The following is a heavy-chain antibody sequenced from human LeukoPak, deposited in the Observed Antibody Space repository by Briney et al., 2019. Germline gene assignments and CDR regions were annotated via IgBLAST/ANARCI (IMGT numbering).Heavy chain of an antibody. CDR1: GYTFTSYG. CDR3: ATGGPDYGGNLEYFQH. V-gene: IGHV1-18*04. CDR2: ISAYNGNT. Sequence: GASVKVSCKASGYTFTSYGISWVRQAPGQGLEWMGWISAYNGNTNYAQKFQGRVTMTEDTSTDTAYMELSSLRSEDTAVYYCATGGPDYGGNLEYFQHWGQGTLVTVSS. D-gene: IGHD4-23*01. J-gene: IGHJ1*01.